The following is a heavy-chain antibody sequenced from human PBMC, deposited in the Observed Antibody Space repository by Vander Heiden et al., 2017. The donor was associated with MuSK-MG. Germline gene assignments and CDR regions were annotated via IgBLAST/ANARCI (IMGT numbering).Heavy chain of an antibody. CDR3: TRDSPYGT. CDR2: IRSKANSDAT. J-gene: IGHJ5*02. D-gene: IGHD4-17*01. Sequence: EVQLVESGGGLAQPGGSLTLSCPASGFTFSGSAMHWVRQASGKGLEWVGRIRSKANSDATAYAASVKGRFTISRDDSKNTAYLQMNSLKTEDTAVYNCTRDSPYGTWGQGTLVTVSS. CDR1: GFTFSGSA. V-gene: IGHV3-73*02.